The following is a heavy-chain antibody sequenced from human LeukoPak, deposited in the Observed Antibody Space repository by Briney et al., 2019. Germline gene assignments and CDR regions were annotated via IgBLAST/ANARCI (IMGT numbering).Heavy chain of an antibody. CDR3: ANGNNGDYVRLDY. Sequence: PGGSLRLSCVASGFTFRSYAMSWVRQGPGKGLEWVSAIGGSPGDTHYADSVKGRFTISRDNSKNTLYLQMNSLRAEDTAVYYCANGNNGDYVRLDYWGQGTLVTVSS. J-gene: IGHJ4*02. CDR2: IGGSPGDT. CDR1: GFTFRSYA. D-gene: IGHD4-17*01. V-gene: IGHV3-23*01.